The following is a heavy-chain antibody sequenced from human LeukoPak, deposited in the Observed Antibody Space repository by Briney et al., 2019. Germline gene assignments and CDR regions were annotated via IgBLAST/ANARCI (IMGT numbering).Heavy chain of an antibody. V-gene: IGHV4-59*11. Sequence: SETLSLTCTVSGGSIRSHYWSWIRQPPGKGLEWIGYIYYSGSTNYNPSLKSRVTISVDTSKNQFSLKLSSVTAADTAVYYCARDADCSSTSCYYWFDPWGQGTLVTVSS. CDR1: GGSIRSHY. D-gene: IGHD2-2*01. J-gene: IGHJ5*02. CDR3: ARDADCSSTSCYYWFDP. CDR2: IYYSGST.